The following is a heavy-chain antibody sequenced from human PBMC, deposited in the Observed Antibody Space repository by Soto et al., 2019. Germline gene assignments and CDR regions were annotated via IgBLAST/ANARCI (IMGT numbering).Heavy chain of an antibody. CDR2: ISGGDGGST. Sequence: PGGSLRLSCAASGFTFSGYAMNWVRQAPGRGLEWVSGISGGDGGSTYYADSVEGRFSISRDNSKNMLYLQMNSLRAEDTAVYYCAKSSYRNGQRNYVMDVWGQGTTVTVSS. J-gene: IGHJ6*02. CDR1: GFTFSGYA. V-gene: IGHV3-23*01. D-gene: IGHD2-8*01. CDR3: AKSSYRNGQRNYVMDV.